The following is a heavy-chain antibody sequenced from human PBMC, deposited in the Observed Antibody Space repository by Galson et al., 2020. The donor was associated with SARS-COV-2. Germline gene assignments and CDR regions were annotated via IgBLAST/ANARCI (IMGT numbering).Heavy chain of an antibody. V-gene: IGHV4-61*02. Sequence: SETLSLTCSVSGGSMTSGSYYWSWIRQPAGKGLEWIGRIFTSGSTNYNPSLESRVTISVDTSKNQFSLRLTSVTAADTAVYYCARLGAASPLDYWGQGILVTFSS. CDR3: ARLGAASPLDY. CDR2: IFTSGST. CDR1: GGSMTSGSYY. D-gene: IGHD2-15*01. J-gene: IGHJ4*02.